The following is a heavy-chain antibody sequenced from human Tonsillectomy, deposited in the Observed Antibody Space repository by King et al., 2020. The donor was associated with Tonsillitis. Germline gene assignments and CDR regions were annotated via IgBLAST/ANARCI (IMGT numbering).Heavy chain of an antibody. V-gene: IGHV3-33*01. CDR3: ARDRGEMATLDY. J-gene: IGHJ4*02. Sequence: VQLVESGGVVVQPGRSLSLSCAAAGFTFSSYGIHWVRQAPGKGLEWLAVIWYDGSNKYYADSVKGRFTISRDNSKNTLYLQMNSLRAEDTGVYYCARDRGEMATLDYWGQGTLVTVSS. CDR2: IWYDGSNK. CDR1: GFTFSSYG. D-gene: IGHD5-24*01.